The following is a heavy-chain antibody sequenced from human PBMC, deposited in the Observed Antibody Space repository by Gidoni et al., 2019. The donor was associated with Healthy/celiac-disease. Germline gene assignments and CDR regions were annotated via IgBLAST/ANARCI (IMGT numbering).Heavy chain of an antibody. J-gene: IGHJ6*02. D-gene: IGHD6-13*01. CDR2: ISSSSSYI. CDR3: ASDQVPAGTGGYYGMDV. Sequence: EVQLAESGGGLVNPGGSRRLSCAASGFAFSSDSMNWVRQAPGKGLEWVSSISSSSSYIYYADSVKGRFTISRDNAKNSLYLQMNSLRAEDTAVYYCASDQVPAGTGGYYGMDVWGQGTTVTVSS. CDR1: GFAFSSDS. V-gene: IGHV3-21*01.